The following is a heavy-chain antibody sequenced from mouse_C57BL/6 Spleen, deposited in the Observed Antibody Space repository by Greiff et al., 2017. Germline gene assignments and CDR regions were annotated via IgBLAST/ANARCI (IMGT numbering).Heavy chain of an antibody. J-gene: IGHJ2*01. CDR1: GYAFSSYW. D-gene: IGHD1-2*01. CDR2: IYPGDGDT. Sequence: LQESGAELVKPGASVKISCKASGYAFSSYWMNWVKQRPGKGLAWIGQIYPGDGDTNYNGKFKGKATLTADKSSSTAYMQLSSLTSEDSAVYYCARGGLLRPLYYFDYWGQGTTLTVSS. V-gene: IGHV1-80*01. CDR3: ARGGLLRPLYYFDY.